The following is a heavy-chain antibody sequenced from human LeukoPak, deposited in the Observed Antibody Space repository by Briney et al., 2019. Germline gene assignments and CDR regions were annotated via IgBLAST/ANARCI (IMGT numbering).Heavy chain of an antibody. CDR3: ARKVVVVPAALWKKHYYYYGMDV. J-gene: IGHJ6*02. V-gene: IGHV1-8*01. CDR1: GYTFTSYD. Sequence: ASVKVSCKASGYTFTSYDINWVRQATGQGLEWMGWMNPNSGNTGYAQKFQGRVTMTRNTSISTAYMELSSLRSEDTAVYYCARKVVVVPAALWKKHYYYYGMDVWGQGTTVTVSS. CDR2: MNPNSGNT. D-gene: IGHD2-2*01.